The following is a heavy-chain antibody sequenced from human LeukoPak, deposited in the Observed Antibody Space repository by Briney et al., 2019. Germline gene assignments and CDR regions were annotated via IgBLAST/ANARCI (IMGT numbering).Heavy chain of an antibody. J-gene: IGHJ3*02. CDR1: GFTFSSYS. CDR2: ISSSSSTI. CDR3: ARVGLAVADDAFDI. Sequence: GSLRLSCAASGFTFSSYSMNWVRQAPGKGLEWVSYISSSSSTIYYADSVKGRFTISRDNAKNSLYLQMNSLRAEDTAVYYCARVGLAVADDAFDIWGQGTMVTVSS. V-gene: IGHV3-48*04. D-gene: IGHD6-19*01.